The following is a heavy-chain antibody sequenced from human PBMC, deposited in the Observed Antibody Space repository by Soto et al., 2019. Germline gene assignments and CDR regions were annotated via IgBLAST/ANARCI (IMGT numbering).Heavy chain of an antibody. CDR1: GGTFSSYS. CDR2: IIPILNTA. V-gene: IGHV1-69*01. Sequence: QVHLVQSGAEVKKPGSSVRVSFTTSGGTFSSYSFTWVRQAPGQGLEWMGEIIPILNTANFAQKFQSRVTITADEPTSTVYMDLSSLSPDDTAVYYCARVDYDSTYGFYYYGLDVWGQGTTVTVSS. J-gene: IGHJ6*02. CDR3: ARVDYDSTYGFYYYGLDV. D-gene: IGHD3-10*01.